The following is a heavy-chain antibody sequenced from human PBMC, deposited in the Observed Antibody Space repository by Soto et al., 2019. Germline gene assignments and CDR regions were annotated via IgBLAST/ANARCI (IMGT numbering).Heavy chain of an antibody. Sequence: QVQLQESGPGLVQPSQTLSLTCTVSGASIGSGTYYWHWIRQHPGKGLEWIGWLSHSGGTYYNPSLRSRMTISVATSKDQFSLRLTSVTAADTAVYYCARGTRHDTLFGESIFDCWGQGTLVTVSS. CDR3: ARGTRHDTLFGESIFDC. V-gene: IGHV4-31*03. CDR1: GASIGSGTYY. D-gene: IGHD3-10*01. CDR2: LSHSGGT. J-gene: IGHJ4*02.